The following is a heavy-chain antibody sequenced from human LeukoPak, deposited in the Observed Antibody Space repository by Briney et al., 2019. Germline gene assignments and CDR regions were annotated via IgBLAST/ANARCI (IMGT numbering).Heavy chain of an antibody. J-gene: IGHJ5*02. CDR3: ARGGGRDGYNGWFDP. V-gene: IGHV3-11*01. Sequence: GGSLRLSCAASGFTFSDYYMSWIRQAPGKGLGWVSYISSSGGTIYYADSVKGRFTISRDKGKNSLYLQMNSLRAEDTAVYYCARGGGRDGYNGWFDPWGQGTLVTVSS. CDR1: GFTFSDYY. CDR2: ISSSGGTI. D-gene: IGHD5-24*01.